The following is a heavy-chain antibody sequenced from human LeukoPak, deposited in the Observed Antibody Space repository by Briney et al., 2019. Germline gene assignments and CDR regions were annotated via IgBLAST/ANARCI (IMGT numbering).Heavy chain of an antibody. CDR2: ISDIGTTT. J-gene: IGHJ4*02. D-gene: IGHD3-22*01. Sequence: PGGSLRLSCVGSGFSFGSYEINWVRQAPGKGLEWVSYISDIGTTTHYADSVKGRFTISRDNSKNTVDLQMNSLRSEDTAVYYCAAEVDGSGSGGFDYWGQGTLVTVSS. CDR3: AAEVDGSGSGGFDY. V-gene: IGHV3-48*03. CDR1: GFSFGSYE.